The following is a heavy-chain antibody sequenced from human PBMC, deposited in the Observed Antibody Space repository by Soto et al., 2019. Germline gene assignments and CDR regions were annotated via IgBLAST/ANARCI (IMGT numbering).Heavy chain of an antibody. Sequence: EVQLLESGGGLVQPGGPLRLSCAASGFTFSSYAMSLVRPGPGKGLEWVSAISGSGGRTYYADAVTGRFTLSRGNSNNTLYLQMTSLRAEDTAVYYCAYSSTPCDCWGQGTQVTVSS. V-gene: IGHV3-23*01. D-gene: IGHD6-13*01. CDR1: GFTFSSYA. CDR2: ISGSGGRT. CDR3: AYSSTPCDC. J-gene: IGHJ4*02.